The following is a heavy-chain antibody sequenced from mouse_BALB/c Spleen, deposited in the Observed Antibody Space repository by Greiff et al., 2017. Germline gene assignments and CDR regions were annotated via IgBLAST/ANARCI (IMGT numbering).Heavy chain of an antibody. V-gene: IGHV3-2*02. CDR2: ISYSGST. CDR1: GYSITSDYA. J-gene: IGHJ3*01. Sequence: VQLKESGPGLVKPSQSLSLTCTVPGYSITSDYAWNWIRQFPGNKLEWMGYISYSGSTSYNPSLKSRISITRDTSKNQFFLQLNSVTTEDTATYYCARDSFAYWGQGTLVTVSA. CDR3: ARDSFAY.